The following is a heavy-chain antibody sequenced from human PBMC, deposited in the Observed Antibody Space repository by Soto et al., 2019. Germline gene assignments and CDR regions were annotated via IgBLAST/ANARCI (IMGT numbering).Heavy chain of an antibody. J-gene: IGHJ5*02. D-gene: IGHD5-12*01. CDR3: ARSPLVVESGYDA. Sequence: PSETPSPTFAVYGGSFSGYYWGWIRQPPGEGLEXIGEIXXSXSXXXNXXXXSRVTISVDRSKNQFSLKLSSVTAADTAVYYCARSPLVVESGYDAWGQGTLVTVCS. CDR2: IXXSXSX. CDR1: GGSFSGYY. V-gene: IGHV4-34*01.